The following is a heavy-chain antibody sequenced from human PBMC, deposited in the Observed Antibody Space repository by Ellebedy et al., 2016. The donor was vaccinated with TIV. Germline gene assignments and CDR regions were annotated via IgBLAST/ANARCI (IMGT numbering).Heavy chain of an antibody. Sequence: SETLSLTXAVYGGSFSGYYWSWIRQPPGKGLEWIGEINHSGSTNYNPSLKSRVTMSVDTSKNQFSLKLSSVTAADTALYYCARRPRGAYFLDYWGQGTLVTVSS. J-gene: IGHJ4*02. CDR3: ARRPRGAYFLDY. CDR1: GGSFSGYY. CDR2: INHSGST. D-gene: IGHD3-10*01. V-gene: IGHV4-34*01.